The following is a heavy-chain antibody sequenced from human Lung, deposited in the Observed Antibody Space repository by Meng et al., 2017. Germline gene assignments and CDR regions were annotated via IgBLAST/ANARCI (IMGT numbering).Heavy chain of an antibody. CDR2: INHSGST. D-gene: IGHD4-11*01. Sequence: QVQLQQGGAGLLNPSETLSLTCVVSGGSFSDYYWSWIRQPPGKGLEWIGEINHSGSTNYNPSLESRATISVDTSQNNLSLKLSSVTAADSAVYYCARGPTTMAHDFDYWGQGTLVTVSS. CDR3: ARGPTTMAHDFDY. CDR1: GGSFSDYY. J-gene: IGHJ4*02. V-gene: IGHV4-34*01.